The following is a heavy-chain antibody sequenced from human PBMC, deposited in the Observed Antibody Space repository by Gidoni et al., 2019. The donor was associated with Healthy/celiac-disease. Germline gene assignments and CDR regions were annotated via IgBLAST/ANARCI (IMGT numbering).Heavy chain of an antibody. CDR1: GFTFSSYG. CDR2: ISDDGSNK. Sequence: QVQLVESGGGVVQPGRSLRLSYATSGFTFSSYGMHWVRQAPGKGLEWVAVISDDGSNKYYADSVKGRFTISRDNSKNTLYLQMNSLRAEDTAVYYCAKDYMDVWGKGTTVTVSS. J-gene: IGHJ6*03. V-gene: IGHV3-30*18. CDR3: AKDYMDV.